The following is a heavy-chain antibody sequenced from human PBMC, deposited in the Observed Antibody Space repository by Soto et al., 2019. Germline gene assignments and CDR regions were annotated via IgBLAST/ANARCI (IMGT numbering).Heavy chain of an antibody. J-gene: IGHJ6*02. V-gene: IGHV3-48*02. CDR1: GFTFSSYA. CDR2: ISGSGGTI. CDR3: ARPEYSSSSYGMDV. D-gene: IGHD6-6*01. Sequence: PGGSLRLSCAASGFTFSSYAMSWVRQAPGKGLEWVSDISGSGGTIYYADSVKGRFTISRDNAKNSLYLQMNSLRDEDTAVYYCARPEYSSSSYGMDVWGQGTTVTVSS.